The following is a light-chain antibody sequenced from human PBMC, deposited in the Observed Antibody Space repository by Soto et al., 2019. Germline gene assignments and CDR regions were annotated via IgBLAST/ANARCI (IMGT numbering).Light chain of an antibody. CDR1: QSISSW. V-gene: IGKV1-5*01. Sequence: DIQMTQSPSTLSASVGDRVTITCRASQSISSWLAWYQQKPGKAPKLLIYDASSLESGVPSRFSGSGCGTEFTLTISSLQPDDFATYYCQQYNSYSPGPFGQGTKLEIK. CDR3: QQYNSYSPGP. J-gene: IGKJ2*01. CDR2: DAS.